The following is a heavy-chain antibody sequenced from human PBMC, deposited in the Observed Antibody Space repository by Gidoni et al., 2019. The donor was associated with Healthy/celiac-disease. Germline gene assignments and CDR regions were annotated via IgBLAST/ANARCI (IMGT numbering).Heavy chain of an antibody. J-gene: IGHJ4*02. Sequence: QVQLQQWGAGLLKPSETLSLTCAVYGGSFSGYYWSWIRQHPGKGLEGIGEINHSGSTNYHPSLKSRVTISVDTSKNQFSLKLSSVAAADTAVYYCAGWSGYSVYWGQGTLVTVSS. V-gene: IGHV4-34*01. CDR2: INHSGST. D-gene: IGHD3-3*01. CDR3: AGWSGYSVY. CDR1: GGSFSGYY.